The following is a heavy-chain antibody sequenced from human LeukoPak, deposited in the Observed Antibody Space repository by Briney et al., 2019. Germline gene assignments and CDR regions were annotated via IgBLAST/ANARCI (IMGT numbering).Heavy chain of an antibody. D-gene: IGHD4/OR15-4a*01. CDR2: IRPDGSVT. V-gene: IGHV3-74*01. J-gene: IGHJ3*02. Sequence: GGSLRLSCAASGYTFSTYYMHWVRQVPGKGLLWVSYIRPDGSVTGYADSVKGRFTISRDNAKNTLYLQMNSLRAEDTAVYYCARDDSGPQAFDIWGHGTMVTVSS. CDR3: ARDDSGPQAFDI. CDR1: GYTFSTYY.